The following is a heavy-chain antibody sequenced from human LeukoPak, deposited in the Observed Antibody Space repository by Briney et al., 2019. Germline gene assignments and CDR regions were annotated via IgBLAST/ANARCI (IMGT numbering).Heavy chain of an antibody. CDR3: VRAAGYSSTWYEL. CDR1: GFTVSSNY. J-gene: IGHJ4*02. V-gene: IGHV3-23*01. Sequence: PGGSLRLSCAASGFTVSSNYMSWVRQAPGKGLEWVSGISGSAGSTYYEDSVKGRFSISRDNSKNTLFLQMNSLRAEDTAIYYCVRAAGYSSTWYELWGQGTLVTVSS. CDR2: ISGSAGST. D-gene: IGHD6-13*01.